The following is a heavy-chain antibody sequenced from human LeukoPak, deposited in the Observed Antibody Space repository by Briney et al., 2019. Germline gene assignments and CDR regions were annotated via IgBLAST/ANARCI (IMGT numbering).Heavy chain of an antibody. J-gene: IGHJ3*01. V-gene: IGHV4-59*01. CDR3: ARGRRGSFYTFDL. CDR1: GASINGYF. CDR2: VSHTGAT. D-gene: IGHD1-26*01. Sequence: KPSETLSLTCSVSGASINGYFWNWVRQTPEKRLDWIGYVSHTGATTSTPTLKSRVSITIDTSKSQISLTMTSVTAADSALYYCARGRRGSFYTFDLWGPGTIVSV.